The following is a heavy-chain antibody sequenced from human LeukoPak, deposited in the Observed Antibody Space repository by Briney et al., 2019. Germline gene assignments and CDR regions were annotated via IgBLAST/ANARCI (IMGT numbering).Heavy chain of an antibody. CDR3: AKSKDSSGYYFYFDY. D-gene: IGHD3-22*01. J-gene: IGHJ4*02. Sequence: GGSLRLSCAASGFTFSSYAMSWVRQAPGKGLEWVSAISGSGGSTYYADSVKGRFTISRDNSKNTLYLQMNSLRAEDTAVYYCAKSKDSSGYYFYFDYWGQGTLVTVSS. CDR1: GFTFSSYA. V-gene: IGHV3-23*01. CDR2: ISGSGGST.